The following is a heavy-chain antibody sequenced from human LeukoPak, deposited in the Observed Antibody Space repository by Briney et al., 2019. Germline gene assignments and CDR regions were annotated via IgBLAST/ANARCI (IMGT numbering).Heavy chain of an antibody. V-gene: IGHV3-53*01. Sequence: GGSLRLSCAASGFTVSRNYMSWVRQAPGKGLEWVSEIYSGGSTYYAASVKGRFTISRDNFKNTVFLQMNSLSDEDTAVYYCAKDQGSGSGSYSWGYFDYWGQGTLVTVSS. CDR1: GFTVSRNY. J-gene: IGHJ4*02. D-gene: IGHD3-10*01. CDR2: IYSGGST. CDR3: AKDQGSGSGSYSWGYFDY.